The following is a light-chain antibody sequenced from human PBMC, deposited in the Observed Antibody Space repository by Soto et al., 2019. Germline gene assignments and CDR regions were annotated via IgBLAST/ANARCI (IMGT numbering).Light chain of an antibody. Sequence: VLTQSPAALSLSPXXXAXXSXRASQSIHTSLAWYQQKSGKPPRLVIYDSTLRANGVPDRFGGSRSGTEFTLTINSLEPEDFAVYYCQQRNVWPPITFGQGTRLEIK. CDR1: QSIHTS. CDR2: DST. V-gene: IGKV3-11*01. CDR3: QQRNVWPPIT. J-gene: IGKJ5*01.